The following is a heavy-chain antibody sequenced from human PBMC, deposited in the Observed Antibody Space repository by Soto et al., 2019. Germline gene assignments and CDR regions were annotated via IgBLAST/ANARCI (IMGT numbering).Heavy chain of an antibody. CDR1: GYTFTSYY. V-gene: IGHV1-46*01. CDR2: INASDGST. CDR3: ARINGYSYGYSDY. Sequence: ASVKVSCKASGYTFTSYYIHWVRQAPGQGLEWMGIINASDGSTNYAQKLQGRVTMTTDTSTSTAYMELRSLRSDDTAVYYCARINGYSYGYSDYWGQGTLVTVSS. D-gene: IGHD5-18*01. J-gene: IGHJ4*02.